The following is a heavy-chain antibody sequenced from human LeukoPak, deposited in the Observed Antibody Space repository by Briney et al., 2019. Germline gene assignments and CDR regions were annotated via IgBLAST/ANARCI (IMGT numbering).Heavy chain of an antibody. Sequence: GGSLRLSCAASGFTFSSYWMSWVRQAPGKGLEWVANIKQDGSEKYYVDSVKGRFTISRDNAKNSLYLQMNSLRAEDTAVYYCAKSGKDSSGWGAFNYWGQGTLVTVSS. J-gene: IGHJ4*02. V-gene: IGHV3-7*01. CDR2: IKQDGSEK. CDR3: AKSGKDSSGWGAFNY. D-gene: IGHD6-19*01. CDR1: GFTFSSYW.